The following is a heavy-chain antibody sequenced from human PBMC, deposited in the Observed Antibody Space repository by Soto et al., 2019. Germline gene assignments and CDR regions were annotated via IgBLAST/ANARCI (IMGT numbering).Heavy chain of an antibody. J-gene: IGHJ5*02. CDR2: IYYSGST. D-gene: IGHD4-17*01. CDR1: GGSISSGDYY. Sequence: QVQLQESGPGLVKPSQTLSLTCTVSGGSISSGDYYWSWIRQPPGKGLEWIGYIYYSGSTYYNPSLKRRVTISVDTSKNQFSLKLSSVTAADTAVYYCARDRGMTTVTTEGNWFDPWGQGTLVTVSS. V-gene: IGHV4-30-4*01. CDR3: ARDRGMTTVTTEGNWFDP.